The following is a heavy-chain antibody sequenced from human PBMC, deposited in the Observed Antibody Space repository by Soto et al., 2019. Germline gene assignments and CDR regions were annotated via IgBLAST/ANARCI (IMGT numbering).Heavy chain of an antibody. CDR3: ARDGVGVTAFWGYLDY. CDR2: IRFDGSHI. V-gene: IGHV3-33*01. D-gene: IGHD2-8*01. Sequence: QVQLVESGGGVVQPGRSLRLSCAASGSIFRGYGMHWVRQAPGKGLEWVAVIRFDGSHINYADSVMGRFTISRDNSKNTLYLEMNRLRVEDTAVYYCARDGVGVTAFWGYLDYWGQGTLVTVCS. CDR1: GSIFRGYG. J-gene: IGHJ4*02.